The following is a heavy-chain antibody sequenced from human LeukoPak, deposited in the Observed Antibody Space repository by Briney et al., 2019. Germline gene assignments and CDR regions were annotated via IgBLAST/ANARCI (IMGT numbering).Heavy chain of an antibody. V-gene: IGHV3-30*02. CDR1: GFTFSRYG. J-gene: IGHJ4*02. Sequence: GGSLRLSCAASGFTFSRYGFHWVRQAPGKGLEWVAFISDSGGDKWYADSVKGRLTISRDKSKNTVNLQMSSLRVEDTALYYCARDGRSESYAFDYWGQGTQLTVSP. CDR3: ARDGRSESYAFDY. CDR2: ISDSGGDK. D-gene: IGHD3-10*01.